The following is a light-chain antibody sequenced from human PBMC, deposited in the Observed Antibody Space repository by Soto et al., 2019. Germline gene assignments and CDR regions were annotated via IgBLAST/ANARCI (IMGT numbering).Light chain of an antibody. J-gene: IGLJ1*01. CDR3: SSYTSSNTSYV. CDR2: EVT. V-gene: IGLV2-14*01. CDR1: SSDVGAYHF. Sequence: QSVLTQPASVSGSPGQSITISCTGSSSDVGAYHFVSWYQHHPGKAPKLILHEVTARPPGVSSRFSGSKSGNTASLTISGLQAEDESNYYCSSYTSSNTSYVLGTGTKVTV.